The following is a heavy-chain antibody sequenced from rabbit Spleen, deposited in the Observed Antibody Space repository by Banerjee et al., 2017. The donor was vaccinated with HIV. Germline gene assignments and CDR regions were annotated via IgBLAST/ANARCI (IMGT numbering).Heavy chain of an antibody. CDR1: GFSFSSSYY. CDR3: ARDSYAASGVWNL. J-gene: IGHJ4*01. D-gene: IGHD4-2*01. Sequence: QSVEESGGGLVQPEGSLTLTCTASGFSFSSSYYMIWVRQAPGKGLEWIACIDVVKYGYTYYATWATGRFTISKTSSTTVTLQMTSLTAADTATYFCARDSYAASGVWNLWGPGTLVTVS. V-gene: IGHV1S40*01. CDR2: IDVVKYGYT.